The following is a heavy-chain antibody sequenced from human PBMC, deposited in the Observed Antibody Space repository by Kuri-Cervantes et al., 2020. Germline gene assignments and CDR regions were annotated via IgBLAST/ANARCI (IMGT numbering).Heavy chain of an antibody. CDR1: GYSISSSNW. Sequence: SQTLSLTCAVSGYSISSSNWWGWIRQLPGKGLEWIGHIHYSGSTYYSPSLKSRVTMSVDTSKNQFSLRLRSVTAADTALYYCARRMGTYYGMDVWGQGTTVTVSS. V-gene: IGHV4-28*01. CDR2: IHYSGST. J-gene: IGHJ6*02. D-gene: IGHD2-8*01. CDR3: ARRMGTYYGMDV.